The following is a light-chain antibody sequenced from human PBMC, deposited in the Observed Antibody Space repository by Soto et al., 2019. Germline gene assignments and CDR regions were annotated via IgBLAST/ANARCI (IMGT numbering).Light chain of an antibody. CDR1: QAISIY. V-gene: IGKV1-27*01. J-gene: IGKJ5*01. Sequence: DIQMTQSPSSLSASVGDRVTITCRASQAISIYLAWYQQKPGEVPKLLIYAASTLQSGVPSRFSGSGSGTDFTLTISSLQPEDFATYYCQQSYSTPITFGQGTRLEIK. CDR2: AAS. CDR3: QQSYSTPIT.